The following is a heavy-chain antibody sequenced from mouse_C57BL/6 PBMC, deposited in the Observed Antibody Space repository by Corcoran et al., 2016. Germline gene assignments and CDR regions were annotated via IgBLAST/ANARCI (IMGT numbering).Heavy chain of an antibody. CDR2: ISYDGSN. Sequence: DVQLQESGPGLVKPSQSLSLTCSVTGYSITSGYYWNWIRQFPGNKLEWMGYISYDGSNNYNPSLKNRISITRDTSKNQFFLKLNSVTTEDTATYYCARRGNYGYDGPWGQGTSVTVSS. J-gene: IGHJ4*01. V-gene: IGHV3-6*01. CDR3: ARRGNYGYDGP. CDR1: GYSITSGYY. D-gene: IGHD2-2*01.